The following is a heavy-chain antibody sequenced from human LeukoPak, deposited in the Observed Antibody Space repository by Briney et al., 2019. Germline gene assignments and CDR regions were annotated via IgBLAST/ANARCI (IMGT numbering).Heavy chain of an antibody. CDR3: ARGHSSASFYRDAFDI. D-gene: IGHD6-19*01. Sequence: PSETLSLTCTVSGGSISSYYWSWIRQPAGKGLEWIGRIYTSGSTNYNPSLKSRVTMSVDTSKNQFSLKLSSVTAADTAVYYCARGHSSASFYRDAFDIWGQGTMVTVSS. V-gene: IGHV4-4*07. CDR2: IYTSGST. CDR1: GGSISSYY. J-gene: IGHJ3*02.